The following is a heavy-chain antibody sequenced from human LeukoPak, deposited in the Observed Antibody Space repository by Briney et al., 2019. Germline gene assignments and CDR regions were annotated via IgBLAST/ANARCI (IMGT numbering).Heavy chain of an antibody. CDR3: ARTSSVGATYYFDY. Sequence: TASETLSLTCTVSGGSISSYYWSWIRQPPGKGLEWIGYIYYSGSTNYNPSLKSRVTISVDTSKNQFSLKLSSVTAADTAVYYCARTSSVGATYYFDYWGQGTLVTVSS. D-gene: IGHD1-26*01. CDR2: IYYSGST. J-gene: IGHJ4*02. V-gene: IGHV4-59*01. CDR1: GGSISSYY.